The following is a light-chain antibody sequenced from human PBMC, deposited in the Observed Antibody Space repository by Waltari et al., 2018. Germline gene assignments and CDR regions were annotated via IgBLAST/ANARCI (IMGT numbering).Light chain of an antibody. CDR3: NSYTSSRTWV. CDR1: SSADGVYKY. J-gene: IGLJ3*02. Sequence: QSALTQPASVSGSPGPSITISCTGTSSADGVYKYVSWYQQHPGKAPKLIIYAVSTRPSGTSNRVSGSNSGNAASLTISGLQAEDEADYYCNSYTSSRTWVFGGGTKLTV. CDR2: AVS. V-gene: IGLV2-14*03.